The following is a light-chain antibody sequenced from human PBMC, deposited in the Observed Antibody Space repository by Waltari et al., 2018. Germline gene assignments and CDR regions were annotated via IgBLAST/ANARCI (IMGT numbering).Light chain of an antibody. CDR2: KAS. CDR1: ESVSSW. Sequence: DIRMTQSPSTLSASVGDTVTITCRASESVSSWLAWYQQKPGKAPKVLIYKASTLESGVPSRFSGSGHGTDFTLTISSLQPDDFATYYCLQYNTPHTFGQGTKLEIK. V-gene: IGKV1-5*03. J-gene: IGKJ2*01. CDR3: LQYNTPHT.